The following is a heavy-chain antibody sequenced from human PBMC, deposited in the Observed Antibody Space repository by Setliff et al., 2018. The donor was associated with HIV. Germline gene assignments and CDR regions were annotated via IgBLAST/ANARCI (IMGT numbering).Heavy chain of an antibody. V-gene: IGHV4-39*01. CDR3: ASRIYYYDESRVLREEGFVP. CDR1: GGSASNSRYY. Sequence: SETLFLTCTVSGGSASNSRYYWAWIRQPPGEGLEYIGSIHYNEKTYYNPSLKSRVTISIDTSKNQFSLKLTSVTAADTAMYYCASRIYYYDESRVLREEGFVPWGQGTLVTVSS. J-gene: IGHJ5*02. D-gene: IGHD3-22*01. CDR2: IHYNEKT.